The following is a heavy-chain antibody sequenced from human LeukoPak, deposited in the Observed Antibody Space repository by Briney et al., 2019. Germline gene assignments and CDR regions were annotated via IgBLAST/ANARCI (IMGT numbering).Heavy chain of an antibody. CDR3: VSSRDGYNSPLDY. J-gene: IGHJ4*02. V-gene: IGHV3-64D*06. CDR1: GFTFSSTT. CDR2: ITTNGRRT. D-gene: IGHD5-24*01. Sequence: GGSLRLSCSASGFTFSSTTMHWVRQAPGKGLEYVSAITTNGRRTYYADSVKGRFTISRDNSNNALYLQMSSLRAEDTAVYYCVSSRDGYNSPLDYWGQGTLVIVSS.